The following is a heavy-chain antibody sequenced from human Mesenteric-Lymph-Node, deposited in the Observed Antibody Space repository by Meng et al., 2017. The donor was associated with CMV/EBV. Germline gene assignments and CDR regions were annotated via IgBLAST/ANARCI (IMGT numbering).Heavy chain of an antibody. V-gene: IGHV4-38-2*02. J-gene: IGHJ5*02. CDR2: IYYTGNA. D-gene: IGHD3-3*01. Sequence: SETLSLTCTVSGYSISSGFYWGWIRQPPGKGLEWIGDIYYTGNAYYSASLKGRVSISVDTSKNQISLRLRSVTAADTAVYYCVRDRRIRDEVWSGYYHQRGWFDPWGRGTLVTVSS. CDR1: GYSISSGFY. CDR3: VRDRRIRDEVWSGYYHQRGWFDP.